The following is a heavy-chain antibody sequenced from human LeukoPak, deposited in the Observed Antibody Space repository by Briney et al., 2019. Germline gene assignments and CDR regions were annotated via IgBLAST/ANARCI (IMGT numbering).Heavy chain of an antibody. J-gene: IGHJ1*01. D-gene: IGHD3-10*01. V-gene: IGHV1-46*01. CDR3: ARDRTGGYYYGSGSYSYFQH. Sequence: GASVKVSCKASGYTFTSHYMHWVRQAPGQGLEWMGIINPSGGSTSYAQKFQGRVTMTRDTSTRTVYMELSGLRAEDTAVYYCARDRTGGYYYGSGSYSYFQHWGQGTLVTVSS. CDR2: INPSGGST. CDR1: GYTFTSHY.